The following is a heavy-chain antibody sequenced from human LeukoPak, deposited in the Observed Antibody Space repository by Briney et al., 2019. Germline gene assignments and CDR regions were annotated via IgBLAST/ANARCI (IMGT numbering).Heavy chain of an antibody. J-gene: IGHJ4*02. V-gene: IGHV3-23*01. D-gene: IGHD2-21*02. CDR1: GFTFSSYA. Sequence: GGSLRLSCAASGFTFSSYAMSWVRQAPGKGLEWVSAISGSGGSTYYADSVKGRFTISRDNPKNTLYLQMNSLRAEDTAVYYCAKAHIVVVTANFDYWGQGTLVTVSS. CDR3: AKAHIVVVTANFDY. CDR2: ISGSGGST.